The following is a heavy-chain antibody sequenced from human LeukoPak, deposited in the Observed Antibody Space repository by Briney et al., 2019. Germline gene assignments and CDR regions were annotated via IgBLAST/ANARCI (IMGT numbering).Heavy chain of an antibody. CDR2: ISGSGGST. CDR3: AKPIVGATLPESGIDY. D-gene: IGHD1-26*01. J-gene: IGHJ4*02. V-gene: IGHV3-23*01. CDR1: GFTFSSYA. Sequence: GGSLRLSCAASGFTFSSYAMSWVRQAPGKGLEWVSAISGSGGSTYYADSVKGRFTISRDNSKNTLYLQMNSLRAEDTAVYYCAKPIVGATLPESGIDYWGQGTLVTVSS.